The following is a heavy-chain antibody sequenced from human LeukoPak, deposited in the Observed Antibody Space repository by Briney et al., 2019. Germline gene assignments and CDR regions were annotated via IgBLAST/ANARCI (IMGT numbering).Heavy chain of an antibody. CDR1: GFTFSSYA. J-gene: IGHJ4*02. Sequence: GGSLRLSCAASGFTFSSYAMHWVRQAPGKGLEWVANIKKDGSEKYYVDAVKGRFTISRDNAKTSLYLQMNSLRAEDTAVYYCARDLSGIAGYTYGRGIDYWGQGTLVTVSS. D-gene: IGHD5-18*01. CDR3: ARDLSGIAGYTYGRGIDY. V-gene: IGHV3-7*01. CDR2: IKKDGSEK.